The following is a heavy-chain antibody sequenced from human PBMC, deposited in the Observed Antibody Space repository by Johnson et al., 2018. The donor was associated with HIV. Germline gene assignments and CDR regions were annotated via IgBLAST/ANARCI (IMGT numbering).Heavy chain of an antibody. CDR2: ISYDGSNK. CDR1: GFTFSSYA. CDR3: ARGSWGSHTGDAFDI. Sequence: QVQVVESGGGVVQPGRSLRLSCAASGFTFSSYAMHWVRQAPGKGLEWVAVISYDGSNKYYADSVTGRFTISRDNAKNSLYLQMNSRRSEDTAVYYCARGSWGSHTGDAFDIWGQGTMVTVSS. J-gene: IGHJ3*02. D-gene: IGHD3-16*01. V-gene: IGHV3-30-3*01.